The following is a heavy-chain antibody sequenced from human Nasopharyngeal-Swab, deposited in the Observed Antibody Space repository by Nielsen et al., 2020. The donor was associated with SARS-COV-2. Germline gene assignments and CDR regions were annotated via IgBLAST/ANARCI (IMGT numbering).Heavy chain of an antibody. CDR2: ISTSGATI. V-gene: IGHV3-48*03. D-gene: IGHD6-19*01. J-gene: IGHJ5*02. CDR1: GFTFDNDE. CDR3: ARASRGWS. Sequence: GEALKISCAASGFTFDNDEMNWVRQAPGKGLEWGSYISTSGATIHYADSVRGRFTISRDNAKKSLHLQMNSLRAEDTAVYYCARASRGWSWGQGTPVTVSS.